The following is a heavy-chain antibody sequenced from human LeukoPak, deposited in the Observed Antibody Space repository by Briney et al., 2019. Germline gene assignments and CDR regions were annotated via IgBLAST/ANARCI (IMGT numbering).Heavy chain of an antibody. CDR2: ISGSGGST. V-gene: IGHV3-23*01. CDR3: AKVHTYYYDSSGSYYFDY. J-gene: IGHJ4*02. Sequence: PGGSLRLSCAASRFTFSSYAMSWVRQAPGKGLEWVSAISGSGGSTYYADSVKGRFTISRDNSKNTLYLQMNSLRAEDTAVYYCAKVHTYYYDSSGSYYFDYWGQGALVTVSS. D-gene: IGHD3-22*01. CDR1: RFTFSSYA.